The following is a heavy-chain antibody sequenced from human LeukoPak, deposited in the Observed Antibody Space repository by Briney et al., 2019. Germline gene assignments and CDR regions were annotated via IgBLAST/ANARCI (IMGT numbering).Heavy chain of an antibody. D-gene: IGHD3-16*01. CDR2: IIPIFGTA. V-gene: IGHV1-69*06. CDR3: AREEDDYVIRGAMDV. J-gene: IGHJ6*03. Sequence: ASVKVSCKASGYTFTGYYMHWVRQAPGQGLEWMGGIIPIFGTANYAQKFQGRVTITADKSTSTAYMELSSLRSEDTAVYYCAREEDDYVIRGAMDVWGKGTTVTISS. CDR1: GYTFTGYY.